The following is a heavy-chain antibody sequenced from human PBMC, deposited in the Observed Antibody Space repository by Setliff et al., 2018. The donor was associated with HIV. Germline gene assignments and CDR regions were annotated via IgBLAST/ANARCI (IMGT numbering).Heavy chain of an antibody. CDR1: GGSFSGYS. Sequence: SETLSLTCAVYGGSFSGYSWSWIRQPPGKGLEWIGEITDSGSTNYTPSLKSRVTISIDTSTNQFSLKVTSVTAADTAIYYCARGRSCESDWCWLYYNYYYGMDVWAQGTAVTVSS. CDR3: ARGRSCESDWCWLYYNYYYGMDV. D-gene: IGHD2-8*01. V-gene: IGHV4-34*01. CDR2: ITDSGST. J-gene: IGHJ6*02.